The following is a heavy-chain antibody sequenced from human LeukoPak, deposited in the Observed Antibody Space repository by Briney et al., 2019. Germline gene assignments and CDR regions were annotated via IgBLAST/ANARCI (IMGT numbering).Heavy chain of an antibody. V-gene: IGHV3-30*02. J-gene: IGHJ5*02. CDR2: IRSDGNNK. CDR1: GFTFTSYG. Sequence: GGSLRLSCTASGFTFTSYGMHWVRQAPGKGLEWVAFIRSDGNNKFYTDSRKGRFTVSRDNSRNNVYLQMNSLRIEDTAVYYCARDTGDYYDSSGYYYAGWFDPWGQGTLVTVSS. CDR3: ARDTGDYYDSSGYYYAGWFDP. D-gene: IGHD3-22*01.